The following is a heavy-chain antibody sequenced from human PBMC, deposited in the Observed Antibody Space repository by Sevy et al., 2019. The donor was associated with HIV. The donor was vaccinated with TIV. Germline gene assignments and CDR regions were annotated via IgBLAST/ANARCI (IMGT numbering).Heavy chain of an antibody. V-gene: IGHV3-30*04. D-gene: IGHD3-10*01. Sequence: GGSLRLSCAASGFSVSEYGMHWVRQAPGKGLEWVAVISHDGRNNKYNPDSVKGRFTISRDNSKNTLYLQMNSLRAEDTAIYYCARDRGEILSSAFNYWGQGTLVTVSS. CDR2: ISHDGRNNK. CDR1: GFSVSEYG. CDR3: ARDRGEILSSAFNY. J-gene: IGHJ4*02.